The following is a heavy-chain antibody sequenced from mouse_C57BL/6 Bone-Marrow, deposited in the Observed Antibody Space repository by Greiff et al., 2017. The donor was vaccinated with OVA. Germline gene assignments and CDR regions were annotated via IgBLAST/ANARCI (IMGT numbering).Heavy chain of an antibody. D-gene: IGHD2-3*01. V-gene: IGHV1-69*01. CDR1: GYTFTSYW. J-gene: IGHJ3*01. CDR2: IDPSDSYT. CDR3: ARGGLLRFY. Sequence: VQRVESGAELVMPGASVKLSCKASGYTFTSYWMHWVKQRPGQGLEWIGEIDPSDSYTNYNQKFKGKSTLTVDKSSSTAYMQLSSLTSEDSAVYYCARGGLLRFYWGQGTLVTVSA.